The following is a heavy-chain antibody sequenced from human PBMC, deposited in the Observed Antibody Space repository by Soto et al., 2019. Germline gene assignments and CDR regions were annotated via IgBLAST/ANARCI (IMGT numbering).Heavy chain of an antibody. CDR3: VRVSIDSYPGSRILDF. V-gene: IGHV3-23*01. Sequence: GGSLRLSCVASGLTFGSRAMSWVRQSPGEGLEWVSTITDTGGDAKYADSVRGRFAISRDNSKNTLYLQMSALRAEDSAIYFCVRVSIDSYPGSRILDFWGRGTRFTVS. CDR1: GLTFGSRA. D-gene: IGHD3-10*01. CDR2: ITDTGGDA. J-gene: IGHJ4*02.